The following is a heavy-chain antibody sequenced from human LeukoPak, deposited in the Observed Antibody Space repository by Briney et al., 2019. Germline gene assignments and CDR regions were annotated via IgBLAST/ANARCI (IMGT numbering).Heavy chain of an antibody. V-gene: IGHV1-2*02. CDR2: INPNSGGT. J-gene: IGHJ6*03. CDR3: ARDFAVAGYYYYYMDV. CDR1: GYTFTGYY. Sequence: ASVKVSCTAAGYTFTGYYRHWVRQAPGQGLEWMGWINPNSGGTNYAQKFQGRVTMTRDTSISTAYMELSRLRSDDTAVYYCARDFAVAGYYYYYMDVWGKGTTVTVSS. D-gene: IGHD6-19*01.